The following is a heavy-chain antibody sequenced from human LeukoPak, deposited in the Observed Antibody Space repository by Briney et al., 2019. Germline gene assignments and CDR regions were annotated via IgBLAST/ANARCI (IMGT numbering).Heavy chain of an antibody. D-gene: IGHD5-24*01. V-gene: IGHV3-23*01. Sequence: GGSLRLSCAASGFPLSRSAMSWVRQAPGKGLEWVSNISGSGSGGSTYYAGSVKGRFTISRDNSKNTLYLQMNSLRAEDTAVYYCAKSGYNRFDYWGQGTLVTVSS. J-gene: IGHJ4*02. CDR3: AKSGYNRFDY. CDR2: ISGSGSGGST. CDR1: GFPLSRSA.